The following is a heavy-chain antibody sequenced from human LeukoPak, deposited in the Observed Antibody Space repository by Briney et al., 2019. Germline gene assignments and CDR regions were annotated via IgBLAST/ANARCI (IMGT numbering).Heavy chain of an antibody. CDR1: GYTFTSYD. V-gene: IGHV1-8*03. D-gene: IGHD6-13*01. CDR2: MNPNSGNT. CDR3: ARGRVAAAGTSGYYYYYMDV. J-gene: IGHJ6*03. Sequence: GASVKVSCKASGYTFTSYDINWVRQATGQGLEWMGWMNPNSGNTGYAQKFQGRVTITRNTFISTAYMELSSLRSEDTAVYYCARGRVAAAGTSGYYYYYMDVWGKGTTVTVSS.